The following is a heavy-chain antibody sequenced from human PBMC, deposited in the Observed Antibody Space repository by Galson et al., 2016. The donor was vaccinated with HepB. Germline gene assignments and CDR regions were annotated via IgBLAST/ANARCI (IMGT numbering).Heavy chain of an antibody. D-gene: IGHD3/OR15-3a*01. CDR1: GDSIGSNPW. CDR3: TRGGAWTLDY. CDR2: IYHDGRT. J-gene: IGHJ4*02. V-gene: IGHV4-4*02. Sequence: SETLSLTCAVSGDSIGSNPWWTWVRQSPLKGLEWIGQIYHDGRTDYNPSLRSRVTISVDNSKNQFSLRLTSVTAADTAVYYCTRGGAWTLDYWGLGSLVTVSS.